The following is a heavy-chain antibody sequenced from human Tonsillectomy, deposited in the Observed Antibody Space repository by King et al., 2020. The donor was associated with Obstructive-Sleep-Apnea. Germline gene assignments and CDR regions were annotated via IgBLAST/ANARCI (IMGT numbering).Heavy chain of an antibody. J-gene: IGHJ4*02. V-gene: IGHV3-23*04. Sequence: VQLVESGGGLVQPGGSLRLSCAASGFTFSSYAMSWVRQAPGKGLGWVSAISGIGGRTYYADSVKGGFTLSRDHSKNSLYLQVNSLRAEDTAVYYGAKPGMTMIVVVILSHFYYWGQGTLVTVSS. D-gene: IGHD3-22*01. CDR3: AKPGMTMIVVVILSHFYY. CDR2: ISGIGGRT. CDR1: GFTFSSYA.